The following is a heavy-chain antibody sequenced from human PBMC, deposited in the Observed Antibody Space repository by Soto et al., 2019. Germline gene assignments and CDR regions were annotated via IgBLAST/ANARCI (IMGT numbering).Heavy chain of an antibody. CDR3: ARAPWGNGWFHYMDV. CDR2: INNDGSST. V-gene: IGHV3-74*01. Sequence: EVQLVESGGGLVQTGGSLRLSCAASGITFSSSWMHWVRQAPGKGLVWVSRINNDGSSTSYADSVKGRFTISRDNAKNTLYLQMNSLRAEDTAVYYCARAPWGNGWFHYMDVWGKGTTVTVSS. CDR1: GITFSSSW. J-gene: IGHJ6*03. D-gene: IGHD6-19*01.